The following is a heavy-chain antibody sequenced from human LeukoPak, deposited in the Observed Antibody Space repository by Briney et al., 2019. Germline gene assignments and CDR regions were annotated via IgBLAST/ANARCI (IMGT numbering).Heavy chain of an antibody. Sequence: SETLSLTCTVSGGSISSSSYYWGWIRQPPGKGLEWIGSIYHSGSTYYNPSLKSRVTISVDTSKNQFSLKLDSVTAADTAVYYCAKGTSSGWYYFDYWGQGTLVTVSS. D-gene: IGHD6-19*01. CDR2: IYHSGST. CDR1: GGSISSSSYY. J-gene: IGHJ4*02. CDR3: AKGTSSGWYYFDY. V-gene: IGHV4-39*07.